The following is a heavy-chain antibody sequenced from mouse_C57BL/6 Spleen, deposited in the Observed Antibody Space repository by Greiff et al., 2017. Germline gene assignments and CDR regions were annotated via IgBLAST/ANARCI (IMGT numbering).Heavy chain of an antibody. J-gene: IGHJ1*03. D-gene: IGHD3-2*02. CDR1: GYTFTSYG. CDR3: ARSGDSSGYWYFDV. V-gene: IGHV1-81*01. CDR2: ICTRSGNT. Sequence: VQLQQSGAELARPGASVKLSCKASGYTFTSYGISWVKQRTGQGLEWIGEICTRSGNTYYNEKLKGKATLTADKSSSTAYLGLRSLTSEDSAVYYCARSGDSSGYWYFDVWGTGTTVTVSS.